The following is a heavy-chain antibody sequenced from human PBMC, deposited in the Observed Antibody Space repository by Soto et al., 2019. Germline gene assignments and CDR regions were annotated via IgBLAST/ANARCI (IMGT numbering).Heavy chain of an antibody. Sequence: PSETLSLTCTVSGGSITGTTDYWGWIRQPPGKGLEWIGTVDYTGSTNYNPSLESRVTISVDTSENQFSLNLRSVTATDTAVYYSARPTPFYASEISRFDPGGQGAL. J-gene: IGHJ5*02. CDR3: ARPTPFYASEISRFDP. CDR1: GGSITGTTDY. D-gene: IGHD3-16*01. V-gene: IGHV4-39*01. CDR2: VDYTGST.